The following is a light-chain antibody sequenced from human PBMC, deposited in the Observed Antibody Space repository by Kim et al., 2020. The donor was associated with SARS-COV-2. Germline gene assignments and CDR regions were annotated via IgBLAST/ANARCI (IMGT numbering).Light chain of an antibody. CDR1: QGISIF. CDR2: AAS. CDR3: QQYNSYQHT. J-gene: IGKJ2*01. V-gene: IGKV1-16*02. Sequence: DFQMTQSSSSLSASVGDRVTITRRASQGISIFLAWFQQKPGKAPKSLNYAASSLQSGVTSKFSDSGSGTDCTITISSLQPEDVATYYCQQYNSYQHTFGKGTKLYI.